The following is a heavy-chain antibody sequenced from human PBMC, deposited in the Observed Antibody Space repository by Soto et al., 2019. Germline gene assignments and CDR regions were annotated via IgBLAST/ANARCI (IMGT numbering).Heavy chain of an antibody. V-gene: IGHV3-33*01. D-gene: IGHD1-26*01. J-gene: IGHJ4*02. Sequence: QVQLVESGGGVVQPGRSLRLSCAASGFTFNTYGMHWVRQAPGKGLEWVAVIYYDGRNKYYADSVKGRFTISRDNSKNTLNLQMNSLRVEDTAVYYCARDLGELCPSVGRYWGQGTLVTVSS. CDR2: IYYDGRNK. CDR1: GFTFNTYG. CDR3: ARDLGELCPSVGRY.